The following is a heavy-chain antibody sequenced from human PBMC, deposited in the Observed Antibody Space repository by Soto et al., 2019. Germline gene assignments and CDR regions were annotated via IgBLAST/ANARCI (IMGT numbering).Heavy chain of an antibody. J-gene: IGHJ6*02. V-gene: IGHV3-23*01. CDR2: ISGSGGST. CDR1: GFTFSTYT. Sequence: PGGSPRLSCGGSGFTFSTYTMNWVRQAPGKGLEWVSAISGSGGSTYYADSVKGRFTISRDNSKNTLYLQMNSLRAEDTAVYYCAKELSWIQLAYYGMDVWGQGTTVTVSS. D-gene: IGHD5-18*01. CDR3: AKELSWIQLAYYGMDV.